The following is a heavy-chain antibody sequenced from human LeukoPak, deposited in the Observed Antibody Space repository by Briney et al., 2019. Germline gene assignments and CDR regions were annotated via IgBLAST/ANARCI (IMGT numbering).Heavy chain of an antibody. Sequence: PGGSLRLSCAASMFTFSNYGMHWVRQAPGKGLEWVAVVSFNGRITYYADSVKGRFTISRDNSKSTLHLQMNDLRAEDTSVYYCVKELADGIHAFDIWGQGTVVTVSS. CDR1: MFTFSNYG. CDR2: VSFNGRIT. V-gene: IGHV3-30*18. CDR3: VKELADGIHAFDI. J-gene: IGHJ3*02.